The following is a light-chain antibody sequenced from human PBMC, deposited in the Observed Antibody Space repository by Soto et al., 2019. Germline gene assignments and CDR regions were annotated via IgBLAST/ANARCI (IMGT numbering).Light chain of an antibody. J-gene: IGLJ1*01. CDR1: SGSIASNY. CDR3: QSYDSSNYV. Sequence: NFMLTQPHSVSESPGKTVTISCTRSSGSIASNYVQWYQQRPGSAPTTVIYEDNQRPSGVPDRFSGSIDSSSNSASLNISGLKTEDDDEYQCQSYDSSNYV. V-gene: IGLV6-57*03. CDR2: EDN.